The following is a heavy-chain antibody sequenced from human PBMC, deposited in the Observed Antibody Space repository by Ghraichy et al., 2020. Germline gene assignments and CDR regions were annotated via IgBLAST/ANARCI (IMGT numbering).Heavy chain of an antibody. V-gene: IGHV5-51*01. CDR1: GYSFNTYW. J-gene: IGHJ4*02. CDR2: IHPGNSDT. CDR3: ARRISETGREFDY. D-gene: IGHD6-19*01. Sequence: GESLNISCKGSGYSFNTYWIVWVRQMPGKGLEWMGIIHPGNSDTRYSPSFQGQVTISADVTTAYLQWNNLQASDTGTYYCARRISETGREFDYWGQGSLVTVSS.